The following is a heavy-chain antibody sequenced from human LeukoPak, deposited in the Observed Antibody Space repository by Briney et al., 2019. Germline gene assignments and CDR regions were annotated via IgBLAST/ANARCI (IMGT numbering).Heavy chain of an antibody. V-gene: IGHV3-53*01. J-gene: IGHJ4*02. D-gene: IGHD4-23*01. Sequence: EGSLRLSCAASGFTVSSNFLSWVRQAPGKGLEWVSLIYSGGSTDYTDSVKGRFTISRDNSKNTLYLQMNSLRAEDTAVYYCARRAGGYSHPYDYWGQGTLVTVSS. CDR3: ARRAGGYSHPYDY. CDR2: IYSGGST. CDR1: GFTVSSNF.